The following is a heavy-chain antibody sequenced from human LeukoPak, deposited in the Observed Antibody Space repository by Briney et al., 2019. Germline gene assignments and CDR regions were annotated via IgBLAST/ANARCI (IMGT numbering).Heavy chain of an antibody. CDR2: IYSGGST. CDR3: ARDRAAKGAFDI. J-gene: IGHJ3*02. D-gene: IGHD5-18*01. Sequence: GGSLRLSCAASGFTVSSNYMSWVRQAPGKGLEWVSVIYSGGSTYYADSVKGRFTISRDNSKNTLYLQMNSVRAEDTAVYYCARDRAAKGAFDIWGQGTMVSVSS. CDR1: GFTVSSNY. V-gene: IGHV3-66*02.